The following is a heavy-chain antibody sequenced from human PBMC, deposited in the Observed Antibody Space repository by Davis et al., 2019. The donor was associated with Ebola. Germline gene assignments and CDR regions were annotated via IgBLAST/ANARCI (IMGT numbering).Heavy chain of an antibody. CDR2: IYYSGNT. CDR1: GGSVSSGYYY. Sequence: SETLSLTCTVSGGSVSSGYYYWSWIRQPPGKGLEWIGYIYYSGNTNYNPSLKSRVTISVDTSKNQFSLKLSSVTAADTAVYYCARHLTLATILFLDYWGQGTLVTVSS. D-gene: IGHD5-24*01. V-gene: IGHV4-61*01. J-gene: IGHJ4*02. CDR3: ARHLTLATILFLDY.